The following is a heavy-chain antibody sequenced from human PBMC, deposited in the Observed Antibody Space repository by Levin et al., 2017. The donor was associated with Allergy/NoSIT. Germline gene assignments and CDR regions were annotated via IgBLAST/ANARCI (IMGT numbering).Heavy chain of an antibody. D-gene: IGHD4-17*01. Sequence: PSETLSLTCTVSGGSISSSSYYWGWIRQPPGKGLEWIGSIYYSGSTYYNPSLKSRVTISVDTSKNQFSLKLSSVTAAATAVYYCANGHPTTVTTFGYWGQGTLVTVSS. CDR2: IYYSGST. J-gene: IGHJ4*02. CDR3: ANGHPTTVTTFGY. V-gene: IGHV4-39*01. CDR1: GGSISSSSYY.